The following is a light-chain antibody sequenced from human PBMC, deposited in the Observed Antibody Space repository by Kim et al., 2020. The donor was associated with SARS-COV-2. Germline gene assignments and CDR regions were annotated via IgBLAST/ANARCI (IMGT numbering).Light chain of an antibody. V-gene: IGLV2-14*03. J-gene: IGLJ2*01. Sequence: QSALTQPASVSGTPGQSITISCTGSSSDVGDYTYLSWYQQHPDKAPKLIIYDVSKRPSGVSSRFSGSKSANTASLTISGLQAEDEAAFYFTSYTTTRVLFGGGAQLTVL. CDR3: TSYTTTRVL. CDR2: DVS. CDR1: SSDVGDYTY.